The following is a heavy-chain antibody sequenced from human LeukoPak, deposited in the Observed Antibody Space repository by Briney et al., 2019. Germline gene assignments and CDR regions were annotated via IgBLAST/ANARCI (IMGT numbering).Heavy chain of an antibody. J-gene: IGHJ4*02. CDR3: AKGRWLQFFFPFDY. Sequence: TGGSLRLSCAASGFTFSSYAMSWVRQAPGKGLEWVSAISGSGGSTYYADSVKGRFTISRDNSKNTLYLQMNSLRAEDTAVYYCAKGRWLQFFFPFDYWGQGTLVTVSS. CDR2: ISGSGGST. D-gene: IGHD5-24*01. CDR1: GFTFSSYA. V-gene: IGHV3-23*01.